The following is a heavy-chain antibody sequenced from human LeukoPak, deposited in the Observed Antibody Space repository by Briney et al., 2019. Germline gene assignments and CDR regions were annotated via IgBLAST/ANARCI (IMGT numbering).Heavy chain of an antibody. Sequence: WGSLTLSCTASGCTFTNAWKTWVRQAPAKGLVWVGRIKSASDGGTTDYAAPVTGRITISTDDSKKTMYLQMDSLNSEDSAVYYCNTEYYYDNSGSLFYFDYWGQGSLVTVSS. CDR1: GCTFTNAW. D-gene: IGHD3-22*01. J-gene: IGHJ4*02. CDR3: NTEYYYDNSGSLFYFDY. V-gene: IGHV3-15*01. CDR2: IKSASDGGTT.